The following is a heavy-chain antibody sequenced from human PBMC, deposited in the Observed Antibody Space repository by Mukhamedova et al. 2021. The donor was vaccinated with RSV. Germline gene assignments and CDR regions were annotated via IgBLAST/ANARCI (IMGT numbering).Heavy chain of an antibody. J-gene: IGHJ4*02. V-gene: IGHV4-59*01. CDR3: AREQSGSGWYDLYY. D-gene: IGHD6-19*01. Sequence: WSWIWQPPGKGLEWIGYIYYSGSTNYNPSLKSRVTISVDTSKNQFSLKLSYVTAADTAAYYCAREQSGSGWYDLYYCGQGTLVT. CDR2: IYYSGST.